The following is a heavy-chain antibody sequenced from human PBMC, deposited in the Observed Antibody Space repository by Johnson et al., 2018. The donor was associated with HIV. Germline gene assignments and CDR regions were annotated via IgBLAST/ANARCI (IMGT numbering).Heavy chain of an antibody. CDR2: INTKTEGGTT. D-gene: IGHD2-15*01. V-gene: IGHV3-15*01. Sequence: VQLVESGGGSVKPGDSLRLSCAASGFTFSDVWMTWVRQAPGRGLEWLGRINTKTEGGTTDYAAPVKGRFTISSDESINTVYLQMNSLKSEDMAVYYCTTGDCSGGSCHAFDIWGQGTMVTVSS. J-gene: IGHJ3*02. CDR3: TTGDCSGGSCHAFDI. CDR1: GFTFSDVW.